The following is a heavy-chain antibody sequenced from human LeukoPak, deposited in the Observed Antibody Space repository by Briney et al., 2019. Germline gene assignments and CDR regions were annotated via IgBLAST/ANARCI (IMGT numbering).Heavy chain of an antibody. D-gene: IGHD3-3*01. CDR1: GYTFTSYY. CDR3: ARETTVIIGVNWFDP. Sequence: ASVTVSCTASGYTFTSYYMHWVRQAPGQGLEWMGIINPSGGSTSYAQKFQGRVTMTRDTSTSTVYMELSSLRSEDTAVYYCARETTVIIGVNWFDPWGQGTLVTVSS. CDR2: INPSGGST. V-gene: IGHV1-46*01. J-gene: IGHJ5*02.